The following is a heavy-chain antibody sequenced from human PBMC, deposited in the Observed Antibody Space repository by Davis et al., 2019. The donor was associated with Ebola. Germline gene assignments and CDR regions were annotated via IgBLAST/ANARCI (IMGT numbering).Heavy chain of an antibody. CDR3: ARGGAVAPD. V-gene: IGHV3-73*01. D-gene: IGHD4-23*01. CDR2: IRSKANSYAT. J-gene: IGHJ4*02. Sequence: GESLKISCAASGFTFSGSAMHWVRQASGKGLEWVGRIRSKANSYATAYAASVKGRFTISRDDSKNTAYLQMNSLKTEDTAVYYCARGGAVAPDWGPGTLVTVSS. CDR1: GFTFSGSA.